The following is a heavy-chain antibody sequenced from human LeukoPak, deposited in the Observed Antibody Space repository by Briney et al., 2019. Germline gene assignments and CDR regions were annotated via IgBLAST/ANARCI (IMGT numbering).Heavy chain of an antibody. CDR3: ARPSSGWHNWFDP. V-gene: IGHV1-69*13. CDR1: GGTFSSYA. D-gene: IGHD6-19*01. CDR2: IIPIFGTA. Sequence: SVKVSCKASGGTFSSYAISWVRQAPGQGLEWMGGIIPIFGTANYAQKFQGRVTITADESTSTAYMELSSLRSEDTAVYYCARPSSGWHNWFDPWGQGTLVTVSS. J-gene: IGHJ5*02.